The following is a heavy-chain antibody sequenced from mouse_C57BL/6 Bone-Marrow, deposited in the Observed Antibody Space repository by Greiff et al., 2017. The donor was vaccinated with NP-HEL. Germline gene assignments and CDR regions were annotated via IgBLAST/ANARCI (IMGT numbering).Heavy chain of an antibody. D-gene: IGHD1-1*01. V-gene: IGHV1-50*01. CDR2: IDPSDSYT. Sequence: QVQLQQSGAELVKPGASVKLSCKASGYTFTSYWMQWVKQRPGQGLEWIGEIDPSDSYTNYNQKFKGKATLTVDTSSSTAYMQLSSLTSEDSAVYYCARRGSSPHYYAMDYWGQGTSVTVSS. CDR3: ARRGSSPHYYAMDY. J-gene: IGHJ4*01. CDR1: GYTFTSYW.